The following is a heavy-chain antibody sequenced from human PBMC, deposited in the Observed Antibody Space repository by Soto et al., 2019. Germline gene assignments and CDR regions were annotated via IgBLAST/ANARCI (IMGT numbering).Heavy chain of an antibody. Sequence: QVQLQESGPGLVKPSQTLSLTCTVSGGSIRSGNYYWSWIRQHPGKGLEWMGYIYYSGSTYYNPSLRGRVTISLDTSKNQLSLKLSSVTAADTAVYYCARVITGPFASAYYFDYWGQGTLVTVSS. CDR2: IYYSGST. V-gene: IGHV4-31*03. CDR1: GGSIRSGNYY. CDR3: ARVITGPFASAYYFDY. D-gene: IGHD1-20*01. J-gene: IGHJ4*02.